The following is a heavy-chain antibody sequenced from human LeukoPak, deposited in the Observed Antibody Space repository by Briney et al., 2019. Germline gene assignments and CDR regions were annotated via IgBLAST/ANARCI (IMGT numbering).Heavy chain of an antibody. Sequence: GGSLRLSCAASGFTFSSYAMSWVRQAPGKGLEWVSAISGSGGSTYYADSVKGRFTISRDNSKNTLYLQMNSLRVEDTAVYYCAKKIESSGYYDYYYYYYMDVWGKGTTVTVSS. V-gene: IGHV3-23*01. CDR1: GFTFSSYA. CDR3: AKKIESSGYYDYYYYYYMDV. D-gene: IGHD3-22*01. J-gene: IGHJ6*03. CDR2: ISGSGGST.